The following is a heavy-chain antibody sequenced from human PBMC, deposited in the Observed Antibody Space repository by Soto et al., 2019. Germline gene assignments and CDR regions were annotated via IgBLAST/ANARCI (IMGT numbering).Heavy chain of an antibody. Sequence: EVQLVESGGGLVQPGGSLRLSCAASGFTFSSYAMHWVRQAPGKGLEYVSAISTNGGSTYYAKSVKGRFTISRDNSKNTLYLHLGSLRPEDMAVYYCASAGEGGMVATFDYWGQGTLVTVSS. CDR2: ISTNGGST. V-gene: IGHV3-64*01. J-gene: IGHJ4*02. D-gene: IGHD5-12*01. CDR1: GFTFSSYA. CDR3: ASAGEGGMVATFDY.